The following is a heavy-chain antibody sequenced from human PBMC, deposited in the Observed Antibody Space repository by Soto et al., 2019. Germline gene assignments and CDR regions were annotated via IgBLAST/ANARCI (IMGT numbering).Heavy chain of an antibody. CDR1: GGSISSSNW. V-gene: IGHV4-4*02. J-gene: IGHJ6*02. CDR3: ARAVSYYDILTGVRDYYGMDV. D-gene: IGHD3-9*01. Sequence: SETLSLTCAVSGGSISSSNWWSWVRQPPGKGLEWIGEIYHSGSTNYNPSLKSRVTISVDKSKNQFSLKLSSVTAADTAVYYCARAVSYYDILTGVRDYYGMDVWGQGTTVTVSS. CDR2: IYHSGST.